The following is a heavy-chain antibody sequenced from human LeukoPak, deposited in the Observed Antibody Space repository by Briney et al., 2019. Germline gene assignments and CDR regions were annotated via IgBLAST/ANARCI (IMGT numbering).Heavy chain of an antibody. CDR3: TRYYDYVWGSYRYTFDY. Sequence: GGSLRLSCTASGFTFGDYAMSWVRQAPGKGLEWVGFIRSKAYGGTTEYAASVKGRFTISRDDSKSIAYLQMNSLKTEDTAVYYCTRYYDYVWGSYRYTFDYWGQGTLVTVSS. CDR2: IRSKAYGGTT. CDR1: GFTFGDYA. V-gene: IGHV3-49*04. J-gene: IGHJ4*02. D-gene: IGHD3-16*02.